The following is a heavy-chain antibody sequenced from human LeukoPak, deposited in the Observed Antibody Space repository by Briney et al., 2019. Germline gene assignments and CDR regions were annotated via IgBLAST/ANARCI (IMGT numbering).Heavy chain of an antibody. V-gene: IGHV4-34*01. CDR2: INQRRNT. J-gene: IGHJ2*01. CDR3: ARHGWHAWYFDL. CDR1: GESFSGYS. D-gene: IGHD6-19*01. Sequence: SETLSLTCVVYGESFSGYSWSWIRQPPGKGLEWIGEINQRRNTNYNPSLKSRVTISIDTSKNQFSLKLSSVTAADTAVYYCARHGWHAWYFDLWGRGTQVTVSS.